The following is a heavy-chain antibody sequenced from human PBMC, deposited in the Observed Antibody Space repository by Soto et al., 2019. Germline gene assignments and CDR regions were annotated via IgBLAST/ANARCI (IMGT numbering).Heavy chain of an antibody. CDR3: ARAIVAAAGRGGFSGYYYYGMDV. Sequence: SETLSLTCTVSGGSISSYYWSWIRQPPGXGLEWIGYIYYSGSTNYNPSLKSRVTISVDTSKNQFSLKLSSVTAADTAVYYCARAIVAAAGRGGFSGYYYYGMDVWGQGTTVTVSS. V-gene: IGHV4-59*01. CDR2: IYYSGST. J-gene: IGHJ6*02. D-gene: IGHD6-13*01. CDR1: GGSISSYY.